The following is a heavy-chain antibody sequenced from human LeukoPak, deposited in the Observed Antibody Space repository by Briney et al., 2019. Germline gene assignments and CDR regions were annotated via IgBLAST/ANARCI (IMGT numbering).Heavy chain of an antibody. V-gene: IGHV3-53*01. Sequence: GGSLRLSCAASGFTVSSNYMSWVRQAPGKGLEWVSVIYSGGSTYYADSVKGRFTTSRDNSKNTLYLQMNSLRAEDTAVYYCARLVDTAMVYWYFDLWGRGTLVTVSS. CDR1: GFTVSSNY. J-gene: IGHJ2*01. CDR3: ARLVDTAMVYWYFDL. D-gene: IGHD5-18*01. CDR2: IYSGGST.